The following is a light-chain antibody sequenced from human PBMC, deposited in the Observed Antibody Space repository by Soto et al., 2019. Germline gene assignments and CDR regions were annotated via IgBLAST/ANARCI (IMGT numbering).Light chain of an antibody. CDR1: QNINNY. V-gene: IGKV1-39*01. CDR2: AAS. J-gene: IGKJ1*01. Sequence: DIQMTQSPSSRSASVGERVTITCWASQNINNYLNWYQQKPGKAPNLLIYAASPLQSGGPSRFSRSGSGTDFTLTISSLQPEDFATYYCQQSYSSPRTFGQGTKGDIK. CDR3: QQSYSSPRT.